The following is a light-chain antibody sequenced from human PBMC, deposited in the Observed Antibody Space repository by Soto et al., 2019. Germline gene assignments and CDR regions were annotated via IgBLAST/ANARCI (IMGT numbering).Light chain of an antibody. Sequence: QSALTQPASVSGSPGQSITISCTGTSSDVGGYNYVSWHQQHPGKAPKVMIYEVTKRPPGVPDRFSGSKSGNTASLTVSGLQAEDEADYYCSSFAGGGNPVLLGGGTKLTVL. CDR3: SSFAGGGNPVL. V-gene: IGLV2-8*01. J-gene: IGLJ2*01. CDR1: SSDVGGYNY. CDR2: EVT.